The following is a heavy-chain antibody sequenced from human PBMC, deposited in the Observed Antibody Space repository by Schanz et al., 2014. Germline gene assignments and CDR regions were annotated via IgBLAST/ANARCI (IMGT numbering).Heavy chain of an antibody. D-gene: IGHD2-21*01. J-gene: IGHJ3*02. CDR1: GYIFINSG. Sequence: GPEVKKPGATVKVSCKASGYIFINSGISWVRQAPGQGLEWMGWISVYNHNKEYDQKFQGRVTITRDTSASTAYMELSSLRSEDTAVYYCARDLPYCDGGKCYSDGFDIWGQGTLVTISS. CDR3: ARDLPYCDGGKCYSDGFDI. V-gene: IGHV1-18*01. CDR2: ISVYNHNK.